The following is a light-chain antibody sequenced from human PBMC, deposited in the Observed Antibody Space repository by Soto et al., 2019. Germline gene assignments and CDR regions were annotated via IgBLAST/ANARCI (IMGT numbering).Light chain of an antibody. CDR1: HSISTW. V-gene: IGKV1-5*01. CDR3: QQYNSFSWT. CDR2: DAS. Sequence: DIQMTQSPPTLSASIGDRVTITCRASHSISTWLAWYQQKPGRAPKSLIYDASILESGVPSRFSGSGSGTEFTLTISSLQPDDLATYYCQQYNSFSWTFGQGTKVEI. J-gene: IGKJ1*01.